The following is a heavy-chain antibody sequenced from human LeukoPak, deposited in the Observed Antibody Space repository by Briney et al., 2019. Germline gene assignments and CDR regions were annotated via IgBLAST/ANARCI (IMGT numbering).Heavy chain of an antibody. Sequence: SETLSLTCTVSGGSISSYHWSWIRQPPGKGLEWIGNMYYSGSTNYNPSLRSRVTISVDTSKNQFSLKLSSVTAADTAVYYCARGGGWDLGSFDIWGQGIMVTVSS. V-gene: IGHV4-59*01. D-gene: IGHD3-16*01. CDR3: ARGGGWDLGSFDI. CDR2: MYYSGST. CDR1: GGSISSYH. J-gene: IGHJ3*02.